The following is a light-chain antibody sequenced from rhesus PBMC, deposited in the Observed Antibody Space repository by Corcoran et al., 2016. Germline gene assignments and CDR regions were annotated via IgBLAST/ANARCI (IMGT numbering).Light chain of an antibody. CDR3: QQYYSYPWT. CDR2: SAS. CDR1: QSFSSS. J-gene: IGKJ1*01. Sequence: DIQMTQSPSSLSASVGDTVTITCRASQSFSSSLAWYQQKPGKAPKLLIYSASILHSGVPSRFSGSKAWTDFTLTISSLQPEDIASYYCQQYYSYPWTFGQGTKVEIK. V-gene: IGKV1-46*01.